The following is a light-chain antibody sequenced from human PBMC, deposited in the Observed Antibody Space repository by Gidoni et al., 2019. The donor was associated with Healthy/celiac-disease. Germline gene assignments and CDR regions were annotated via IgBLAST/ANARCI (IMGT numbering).Light chain of an antibody. J-gene: IGLJ1*01. CDR1: SSNIGAGYD. CDR2: GNS. V-gene: IGLV1-40*01. CDR3: QSYDSSLSGYV. Sequence: QSPLTQPPSAALAPAQTVAISCNGSSSNIGAGYDVYWYQQLPGTAPKLLIYGNSIRPSGVPDRFSGSKSGTSASLAITGLQAEDEADYYCQSYDSSLSGYVFGTGTKVTVL.